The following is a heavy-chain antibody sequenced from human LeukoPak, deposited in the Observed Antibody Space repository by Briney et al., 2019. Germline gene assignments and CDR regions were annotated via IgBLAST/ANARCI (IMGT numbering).Heavy chain of an antibody. V-gene: IGHV3-9*01. CDR3: AKDSSSWYFDY. J-gene: IGHJ4*02. CDR1: GFTFDDYA. D-gene: IGHD6-13*01. CDR2: ISWNSGSI. Sequence: QTGGSLRLSCAASGFTFDDYAMHWVRQAPGKGLEWVSGISWNSGSIGYADSVKGRFTISRDNAKNSLYLQMNSLRAEDTALYYCAKDSSSWYFDYWGQGTLVTVSS.